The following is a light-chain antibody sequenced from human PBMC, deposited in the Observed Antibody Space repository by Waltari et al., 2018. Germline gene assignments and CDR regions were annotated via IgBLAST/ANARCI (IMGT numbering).Light chain of an antibody. J-gene: IGLJ2*01. CDR1: NSDVGRFKY. Sequence: QSALTQPASVSGSPGQSITISCTGTNSDVGRFKYVSWYQQLPGNAPKLLLFDVRKRPSGVSNRFSGSKSASTASLTISGLQAEDEATYYCMSYTSASTYVLFGGGTNLTVL. CDR2: DVR. V-gene: IGLV2-14*03. CDR3: MSYTSASTYVL.